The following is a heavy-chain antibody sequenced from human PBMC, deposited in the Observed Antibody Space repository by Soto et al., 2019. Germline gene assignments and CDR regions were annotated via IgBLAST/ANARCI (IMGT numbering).Heavy chain of an antibody. D-gene: IGHD2-15*01. CDR1: GYSFTSYW. J-gene: IGHJ6*03. V-gene: IGHV5-51*01. CDR2: IYPGDSDT. CDR3: ARMAYCSGGSCYSGVYYYYYMDV. Sequence: GESLKISCKGSGYSFTSYWIGWVRQMPGKGLEWMGIIYPGDSDTRYSPSFQGQVTISADKSISTAYLQWSSLKASDTAMYYCARMAYCSGGSCYSGVYYYYYMDVWGKGTTVTVSS.